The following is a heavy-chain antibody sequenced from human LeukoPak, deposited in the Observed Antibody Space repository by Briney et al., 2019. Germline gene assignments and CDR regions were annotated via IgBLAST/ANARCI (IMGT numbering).Heavy chain of an antibody. CDR2: TYHSGGT. D-gene: IGHD6-6*01. CDR1: GGSISSYY. Sequence: SETLSLTCSVSGGSISSYYWSWIRQPPGKGLEWIGYTYHSGGTNYNPSLKSRVTISEDTSKNYFSLKLSSVTAADTAVYYCARDVRYISSSGGFWFDPWGQGTLVTVSS. J-gene: IGHJ5*02. CDR3: ARDVRYISSSGGFWFDP. V-gene: IGHV4-59*01.